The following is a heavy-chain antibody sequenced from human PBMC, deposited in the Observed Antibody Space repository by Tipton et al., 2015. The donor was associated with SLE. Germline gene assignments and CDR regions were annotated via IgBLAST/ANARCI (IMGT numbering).Heavy chain of an antibody. CDR3: AKDEPDHSVSGDWFDP. CDR2: LRYDGSNK. D-gene: IGHD3-10*01. CDR1: GFTFSNYG. J-gene: IGHJ5*02. V-gene: IGHV3-30*02. Sequence: QLVQSGRGVVQSGRPLRLSCAASGFTFSNYGMHWVRQAPGKGLEWVAFLRYDGSNKNYADSVKGRFTISRDNSKNTLYLQMNSLRAEDTAMYYCAKDEPDHSVSGDWFDPWGQGTLVTVSS.